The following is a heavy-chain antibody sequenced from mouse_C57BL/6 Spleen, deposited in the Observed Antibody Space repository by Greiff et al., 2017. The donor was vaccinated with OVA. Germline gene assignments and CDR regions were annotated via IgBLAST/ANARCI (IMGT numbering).Heavy chain of an antibody. V-gene: IGHV1-54*01. CDR2: INPGSGGT. D-gene: IGHD2-12*01. J-gene: IGHJ2*01. CDR1: GYAFTNYL. Sequence: QVQLQQSGAELVRPGTSVKVSCKASGYAFTNYLIEWVKQRPGQGLEWIGVINPGSGGTNYNEKFKGKATLTADKSSSTAYMQLSSLTSEDAAVYVCARSQIVTTRLDYWGQGTTLTVSS. CDR3: ARSQIVTTRLDY.